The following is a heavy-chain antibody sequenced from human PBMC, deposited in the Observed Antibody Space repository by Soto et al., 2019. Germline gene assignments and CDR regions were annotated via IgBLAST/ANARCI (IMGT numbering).Heavy chain of an antibody. CDR1: GGSISSGGYY. J-gene: IGHJ6*02. V-gene: IGHV4-31*03. Sequence: SETLSLTCTVSGGSISSGGYYWSWIRQHPGKGLEWIGYIYYSGSTYYNPSLKSRVTISVDTSKNQFSLKLSSVTAADTAVYYCARGGDTAMVLGYYYGMDVWGQGTTVTVSS. CDR2: IYYSGST. D-gene: IGHD5-18*01. CDR3: ARGGDTAMVLGYYYGMDV.